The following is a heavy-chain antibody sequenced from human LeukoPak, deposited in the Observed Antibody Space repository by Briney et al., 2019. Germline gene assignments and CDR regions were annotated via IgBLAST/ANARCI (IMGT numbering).Heavy chain of an antibody. CDR2: VYYSGST. V-gene: IGHV4-59*01. J-gene: IGHJ6*03. CDR3: ARDSQDYYYYYYMDV. Sequence: PSETLSLTCTVSGASFEHFFWSWIRQPPGKGLEWIGYVYYSGSTNYNPSLKSRVTISVDTSKNQFSLKLSSVTAADTAVYYCARDSQDYYYYYYMDVWGKGTTVTVSS. CDR1: GASFEHFF.